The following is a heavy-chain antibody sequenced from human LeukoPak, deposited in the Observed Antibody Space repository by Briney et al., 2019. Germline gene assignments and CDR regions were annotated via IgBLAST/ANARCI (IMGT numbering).Heavy chain of an antibody. CDR3: ARDFPPTYCSSTSCYADY. V-gene: IGHV4-4*07. Sequence: SETLPFTCTVSGGSISSYYWSWIRQPAGKGLEWIGRIYTSGSTNYNPSLKSRVTMSVDTSKNQFSLKLSSVTAADTAVYYCARDFPPTYCSSTSCYADYWGQGTLVTVSS. CDR1: GGSISSYY. D-gene: IGHD2-2*01. CDR2: IYTSGST. J-gene: IGHJ4*02.